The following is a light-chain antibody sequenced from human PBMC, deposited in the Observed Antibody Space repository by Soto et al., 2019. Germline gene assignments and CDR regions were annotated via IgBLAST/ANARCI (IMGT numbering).Light chain of an antibody. J-gene: IGKJ2*01. CDR1: QSVRTY. CDR3: QQSFTTPYT. CDR2: GAS. V-gene: IGKV1-39*01. Sequence: DIQMTQSPSSLSASVGDRVTITCRASQSVRTYLNWYQRKPGKAPKVLIYGASALQSGVPSRFSGCGSGTDCTHTVSSLQPEDFATYSCQQSFTTPYTFGQGTKLEIK.